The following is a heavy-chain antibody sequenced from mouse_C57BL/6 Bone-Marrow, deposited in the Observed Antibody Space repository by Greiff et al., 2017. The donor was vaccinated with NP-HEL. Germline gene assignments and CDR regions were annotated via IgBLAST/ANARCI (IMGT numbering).Heavy chain of an antibody. D-gene: IGHD1-1*02. CDR2: IWGDGST. CDR1: GFSLTSYG. V-gene: IGHV2-3*01. J-gene: IGHJ3*01. Sequence: QVHVKQSGPGLVAPSQSLSITCTVSGFSLTSYGVSWVRQPPGKGLEWLGVIWGDGSTNYHSAPISRLSISKDNSKSQVFLQLNSLQTDDTATYYCADSMAPWFAYWGQGTLVTVSA. CDR3: ADSMAPWFAY.